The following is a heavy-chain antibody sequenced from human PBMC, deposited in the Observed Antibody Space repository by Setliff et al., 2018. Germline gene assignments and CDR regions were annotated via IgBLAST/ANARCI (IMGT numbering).Heavy chain of an antibody. CDR3: ARVAGGDWKKRGMDV. J-gene: IGHJ6*02. Sequence: TSETLSLTCTVSGGSISSSSYYWGWIRQPPGKGLEWIGSIYHSGSTYYNPSLKSRVTISVDTSKNQFSLKLSSVTAAGTAVYYCARVAGGDWKKRGMDVWGQGTTVTV. CDR2: IYHSGST. D-gene: IGHD1-1*01. V-gene: IGHV4-39*07. CDR1: GGSISSSSYY.